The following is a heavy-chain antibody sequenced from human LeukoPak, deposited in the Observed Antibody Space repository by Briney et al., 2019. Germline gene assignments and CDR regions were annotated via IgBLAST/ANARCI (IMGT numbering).Heavy chain of an antibody. V-gene: IGHV1-18*04. D-gene: IGHD5-24*01. CDR1: GYTLTSYV. J-gene: IGHJ6*02. CDR3: ARDAVEMAADCGYAMDV. CDR2: INAYSDNT. Sequence: ASVKVSCKASGYTLTSYVFNWVRQAPGQGLEWMGSINAYSDNTNFAQKFQERVTMTTDTSTSTAYMELRSMRSDDTAVYYCARDAVEMAADCGYAMDVWGQGTTVTVSS.